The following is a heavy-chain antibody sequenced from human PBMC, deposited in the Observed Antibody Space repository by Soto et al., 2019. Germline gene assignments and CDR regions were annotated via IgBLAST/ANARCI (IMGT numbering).Heavy chain of an antibody. D-gene: IGHD3-16*01. CDR1: GDSVSSNTAA. J-gene: IGHJ4*02. Sequence: SQTLSLTGAISGDSVSSNTAAWNWIRQSPSRGLEWLGRTDYRSRWYNDYAVSVKSRISITPDTSKNQFSLQLSSVTPEDTAVYYCARSLGFFDYWGQGTLVTVSS. CDR3: ARSLGFFDY. CDR2: TDYRSRWYN. V-gene: IGHV6-1*01.